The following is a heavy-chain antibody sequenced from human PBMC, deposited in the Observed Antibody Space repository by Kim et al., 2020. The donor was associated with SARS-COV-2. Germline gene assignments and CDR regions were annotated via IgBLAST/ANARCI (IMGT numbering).Heavy chain of an antibody. CDR3: AKLREDLRLIVDR. J-gene: IGHJ4*02. D-gene: IGHD2-8*01. Sequence: GGSLRLSCATSGFTFGKFAMAWVRQAPGKGPEWVSGISPRGDPSYADSVKGRFTVSRDSTKNMVYLQMRSLRVEETAVYYCAKLREDLRLIVDRWGPGTLVTVSS. CDR2: ISPRGDP. CDR1: GFTFGKFA. V-gene: IGHV3-23*01.